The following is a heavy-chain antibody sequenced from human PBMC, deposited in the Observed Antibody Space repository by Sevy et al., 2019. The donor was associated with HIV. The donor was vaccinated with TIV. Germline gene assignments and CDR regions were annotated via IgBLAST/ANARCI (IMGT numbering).Heavy chain of an antibody. CDR3: ERDPNWGYDFWSGYYEFDP. J-gene: IGHJ5*02. Sequence: GGSLRLSCAASGFTFSSYAMHWVRQAPGKGLEWVAVISYDGSNKYYADSVKGRFTISRDNSKNTLYLQMNSLRAEDTAVYYCERDPNWGYDFWSGYYEFDPWGQGTLVTVSS. V-gene: IGHV3-30*04. CDR2: ISYDGSNK. D-gene: IGHD3-3*01. CDR1: GFTFSSYA.